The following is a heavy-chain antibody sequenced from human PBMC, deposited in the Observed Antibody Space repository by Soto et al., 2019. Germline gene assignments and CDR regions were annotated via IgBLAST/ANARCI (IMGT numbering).Heavy chain of an antibody. D-gene: IGHD3-9*01. J-gene: IGHJ3*02. V-gene: IGHV3-48*03. CDR1: GFTFSSYE. CDR2: ISSSGSTI. CDR3: ARGPRRLKTDYFYI. Sequence: GGSLRLSCAASGFTFSSYEMNWVRQAPGKGLEWVSYISSSGSTIYYADSVKGRFTISRDNAKNSLYLQMNSLRAEDTAVYYCARGPRRLKTDYFYIWGQGTMVTVSS.